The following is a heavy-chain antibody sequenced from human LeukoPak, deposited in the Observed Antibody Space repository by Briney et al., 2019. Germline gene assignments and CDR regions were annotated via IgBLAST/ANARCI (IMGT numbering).Heavy chain of an antibody. J-gene: IGHJ4*02. CDR1: GGSISSSGYY. Sequence: PSETLSLTCTVSGGSISSSGYYWSWIRQPPGKGLEWIGYIYHSGSTYYNPSLKSRVTISVDRSKSQFSLKLSSVTAADPAVYYCARNGATNFDYWGQGTLVTVSS. CDR3: ARNGATNFDY. D-gene: IGHD1-26*01. V-gene: IGHV4-30-2*01. CDR2: IYHSGST.